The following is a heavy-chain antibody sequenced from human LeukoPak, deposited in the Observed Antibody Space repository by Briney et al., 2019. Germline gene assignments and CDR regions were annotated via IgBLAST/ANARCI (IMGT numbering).Heavy chain of an antibody. D-gene: IGHD3-10*01. CDR2: ISNDATAT. Sequence: GSLRLSCAASGFTFSNYGMNWVRQAPGKGLEWVSAISNDATATFYADSVKGRFTVSRDNSKNTPYLRMNSLRAEDTALYYCAKTSGSYYVYWGQGILVTVSS. J-gene: IGHJ4*02. CDR3: AKTSGSYYVY. CDR1: GFTFSNYG. V-gene: IGHV3-23*01.